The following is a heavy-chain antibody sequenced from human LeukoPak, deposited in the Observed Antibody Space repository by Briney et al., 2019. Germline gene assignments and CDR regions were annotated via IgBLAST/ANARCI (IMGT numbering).Heavy chain of an antibody. CDR2: INHSGST. V-gene: IGHV4-34*01. CDR3: AREKIDYRGFYWYFDL. D-gene: IGHD4-23*01. Sequence: PSETLSLTCAVYGGSFSGYYWSWIRQPPGKGLEWIGEINHSGSTNYNPSLKSRVTISVDTSKNQFSLKLSCVTAADTAVYYCAREKIDYRGFYWYFDLWGRGTLVTVSS. CDR1: GGSFSGYY. J-gene: IGHJ2*01.